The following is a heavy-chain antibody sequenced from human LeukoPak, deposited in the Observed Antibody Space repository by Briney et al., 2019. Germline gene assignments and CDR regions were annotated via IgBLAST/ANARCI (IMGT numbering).Heavy chain of an antibody. Sequence: GGSLRLSCAASGFTFSSYGMHWVRQAPGKGLEWVAYIQYDGSNEQYADSVKGRFSISRDNAKNSLYLQMNSLRAEDTAVYYCARARDSAWGQGTLVTVSS. CDR1: GFTFSSYG. J-gene: IGHJ5*02. V-gene: IGHV3-30*02. CDR2: IQYDGSNE. D-gene: IGHD1-26*01. CDR3: ARARDSA.